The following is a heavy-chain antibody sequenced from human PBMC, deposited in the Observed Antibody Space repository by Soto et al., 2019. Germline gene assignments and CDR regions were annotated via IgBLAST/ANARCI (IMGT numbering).Heavy chain of an antibody. CDR2: IYYSGST. Sequence: SETLSLTCPVSGGSISSGDYYWSWIRQPPGKGLEWIGYIYYSGSTYYNPSLKSRVTISVDTSKNQFSLKLSSVTAADTAVYYCARDYRSMLPFCSSTSCYNYYGMDVWGQGTTVTVSS. D-gene: IGHD2-2*02. J-gene: IGHJ6*02. CDR1: GGSISSGDYY. V-gene: IGHV4-30-4*01. CDR3: ARDYRSMLPFCSSTSCYNYYGMDV.